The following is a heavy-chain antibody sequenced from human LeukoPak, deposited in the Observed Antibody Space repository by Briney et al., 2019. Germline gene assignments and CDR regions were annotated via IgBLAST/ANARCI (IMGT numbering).Heavy chain of an antibody. CDR3: ARFRQNAFDF. J-gene: IGHJ3*01. CDR2: IKQDGSEK. CDR1: GFTLSSHW. Sequence: TGGSLRLSCAASGFTLSSHWMSWVRQAPGKGLEGVANIKQDGSEKFYVDSVKGRFTISRDNAKNSLYLQMNTLRAEDTAVYYCARFRQNAFDFWGQGTMVTVSS. V-gene: IGHV3-7*05.